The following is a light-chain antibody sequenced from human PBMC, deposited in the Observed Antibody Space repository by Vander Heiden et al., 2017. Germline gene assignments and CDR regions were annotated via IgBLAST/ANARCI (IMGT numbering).Light chain of an antibody. J-gene: IGKJ3*01. CDR1: QSVLYSAKNKNY. Sequence: DIVMTQSPDSLAVSLGERATINCKSSQSVLYSAKNKNYLAWYQQKPGQPPKLLIYWASTRESGVPDRFSGSGSGTDFTLTISSLQAEDVAVYYCQQYYSTPFTSGPGTKVDIK. CDR3: QQYYSTPFT. V-gene: IGKV4-1*01. CDR2: WAS.